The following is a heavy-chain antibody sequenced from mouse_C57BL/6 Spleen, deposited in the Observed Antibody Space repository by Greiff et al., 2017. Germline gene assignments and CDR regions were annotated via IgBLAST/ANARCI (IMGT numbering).Heavy chain of an antibody. Sequence: QVQLQQSDAELVKPGASVKISCKVSGYTFTDHTIHWMKQRPEQGLEWIGYIYPRDGSTKYNEKFKGKATLTADKSSSTAYMQLNSLTSEDSAVYFCARPIYYDYDGHAMDYWGQGTSVTVSS. V-gene: IGHV1-78*01. D-gene: IGHD2-4*01. CDR1: GYTFTDHT. CDR2: IYPRDGST. CDR3: ARPIYYDYDGHAMDY. J-gene: IGHJ4*01.